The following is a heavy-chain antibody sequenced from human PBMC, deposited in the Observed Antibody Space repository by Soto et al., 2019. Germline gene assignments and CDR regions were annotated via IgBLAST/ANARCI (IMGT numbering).Heavy chain of an antibody. CDR3: SRDDDYHDNAFDF. J-gene: IGHJ4*02. Sequence: PGGSLRLSCAATGFTFSNYGMHWVRQAPGKGLEWVAVILKDGSDQKYADSMKGRFTISRDNSENTLYLHMNSLRAEDTAVYYWSRDDDYHDNAFDFWGQGTLVTVSS. CDR1: GFTFSNYG. V-gene: IGHV3-33*01. CDR2: ILKDGSDQ. D-gene: IGHD4-17*01.